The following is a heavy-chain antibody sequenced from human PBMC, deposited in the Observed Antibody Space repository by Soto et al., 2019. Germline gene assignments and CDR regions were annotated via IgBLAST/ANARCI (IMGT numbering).Heavy chain of an antibody. V-gene: IGHV3-23*01. CDR2: INSAGNT. D-gene: IGHD6-13*01. Sequence: GGSLRLSCAASGFSFSSYAITWVRQALGKGLEWVSTINSAGNTYYADSVKGRFPISRDNSKKTVSLQMSSLHSEDTGTYYCAKDPSSSSLLMWYFDLWGRGTLVTVAS. CDR1: GFSFSSYA. J-gene: IGHJ2*01. CDR3: AKDPSSSSLLMWYFDL.